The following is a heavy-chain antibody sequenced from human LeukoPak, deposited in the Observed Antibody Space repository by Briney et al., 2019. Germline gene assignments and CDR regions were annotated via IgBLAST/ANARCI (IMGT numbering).Heavy chain of an antibody. Sequence: ASVKVSCKASGYTFTGYYMHWVRQAPGQGLEWMGRINPNSGGTNYAQKFQGRVTMTRDTSISTAYMELSRLRSDDTAVYYCARIRNYYDSSGYPFDYWGQGTLGTVSS. CDR1: GYTFTGYY. CDR3: ARIRNYYDSSGYPFDY. D-gene: IGHD3-22*01. J-gene: IGHJ4*02. CDR2: INPNSGGT. V-gene: IGHV1-2*06.